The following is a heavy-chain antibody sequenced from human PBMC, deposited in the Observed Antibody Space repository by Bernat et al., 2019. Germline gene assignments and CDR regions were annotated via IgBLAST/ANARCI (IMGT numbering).Heavy chain of an antibody. V-gene: IGHV3-23*01. J-gene: IGHJ4*02. D-gene: IGHD1-26*01. CDR3: AKPLGANYFDY. Sequence: EVQLLESGGGLVLPGGSLRLSCAASGFTFSSYAMSWVRQAPGKGLEWVSALGRSGGSTFYTDSVKGRFTISRDNSKNTLYLQLNSLRAEDTAVYYCAKPLGANYFDYWGQGTLVTVSS. CDR2: LGRSGGST. CDR1: GFTFSSYA.